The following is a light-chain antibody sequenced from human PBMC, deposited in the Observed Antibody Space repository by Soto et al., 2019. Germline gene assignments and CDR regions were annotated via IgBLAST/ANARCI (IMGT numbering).Light chain of an antibody. V-gene: IGKV3-11*01. CDR2: DAS. CDR3: QQRNSTPIT. CDR1: QGISNF. Sequence: EIVLTQSPATLSLSPGDRAALSCRASQGISNFLAWYQQRPGQAPRLLIYDASTRATGIPVRFSGSGSGTDFTLTISSLQPEDFAVYYCQQRNSTPITFGQGTQLEIK. J-gene: IGKJ5*01.